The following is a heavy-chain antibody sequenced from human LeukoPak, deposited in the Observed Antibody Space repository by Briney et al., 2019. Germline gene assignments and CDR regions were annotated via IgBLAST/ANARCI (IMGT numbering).Heavy chain of an antibody. CDR2: ISSSSSYI. J-gene: IGHJ3*02. Sequence: PGGSLRLSCAASGFTFSSYSMNWVRQAPGKGLEWVSSISSSSSYIYYADSVKGRFTISRDNAKNSLYLQMNSLRAEDTAVYYCARVGAPSDAFDIWGQGTMVTVSS. CDR3: ARVGAPSDAFDI. D-gene: IGHD3-10*01. CDR1: GFTFSSYS. V-gene: IGHV3-21*01.